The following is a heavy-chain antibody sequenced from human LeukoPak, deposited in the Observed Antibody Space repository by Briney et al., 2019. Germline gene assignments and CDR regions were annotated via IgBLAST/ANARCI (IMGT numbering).Heavy chain of an antibody. CDR1: GFTFSSYS. CDR2: ISSSSSYI. V-gene: IGHV3-21*01. D-gene: IGHD1-26*01. Sequence: GGSLRLSCAASGFTFSSYSMNWVRQAPGKGLEWVSSISSSSSYIYYADSVKGRFTISRDNAKNSLYLQMNSPRAEDTAVYYCASSLGAPHDYWGQGTLVTVSS. CDR3: ASSLGAPHDY. J-gene: IGHJ4*02.